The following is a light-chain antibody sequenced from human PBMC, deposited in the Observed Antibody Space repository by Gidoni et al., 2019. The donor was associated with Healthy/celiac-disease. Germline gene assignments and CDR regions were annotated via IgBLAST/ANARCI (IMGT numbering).Light chain of an antibody. CDR1: SLRSYC. CDR3: NSRDSSGNHLGV. V-gene: IGLV3-19*01. J-gene: IGLJ1*01. CDR2: GKN. Sequence: SSELTQDPAVSVSLGQTVSITCQGDSLRSYCASWYQQKPGQAPVLVIYGKNNRPSGIPDRFSGPRSGNTASLTITGAQAEDEADYYCNSRDSSGNHLGVFGTGTKVTVL.